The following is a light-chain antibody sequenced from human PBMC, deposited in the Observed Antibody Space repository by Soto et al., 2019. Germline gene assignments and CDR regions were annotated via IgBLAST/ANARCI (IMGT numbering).Light chain of an antibody. CDR1: SSDVGGYNY. Sequence: QSALTQPASVSGSPGQSITISCTGTSSDVGGYNYVSWYQQHPGKAPKLMIYDVSNRPSGVSNRFSGSKSGNTASLTISGLQAEDDADYYCSSDTSSSTLVVFGGGTKLTVL. CDR3: SSDTSSSTLVV. J-gene: IGLJ2*01. CDR2: DVS. V-gene: IGLV2-14*03.